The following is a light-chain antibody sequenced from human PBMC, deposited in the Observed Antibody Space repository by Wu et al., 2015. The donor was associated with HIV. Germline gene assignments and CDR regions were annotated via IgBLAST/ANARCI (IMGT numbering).Light chain of an antibody. V-gene: IGKV3-11*01. CDR2: GAS. J-gene: IGKJ4*01. Sequence: EIVLTQSPATLSLSPGERATLSCRASQSVNNYLAWYQQKPGQAPRLLLFGASSRATGIPDRFSGGGSGTDFTLTISSLEPEDFAVYYCQQRANWPLTFGGGTRLEIK. CDR3: QQRANWPLT. CDR1: QSVNNY.